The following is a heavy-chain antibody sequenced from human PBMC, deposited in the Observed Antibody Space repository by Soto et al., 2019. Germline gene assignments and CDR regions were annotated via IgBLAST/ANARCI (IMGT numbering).Heavy chain of an antibody. CDR3: ARDDGQTWIQYSSGTNWFDP. CDR1: GFTFSDYY. J-gene: IGHJ5*02. Sequence: GGSLRLSCAASGFTFSDYYMSWIRQAPGKGLEWVSYISSSGSTIYYADSVKGRFTISRDNAKNSLYLQMNSLRAEDTAVYYCARDDGQTWIQYSSGTNWFDPWGQGTLVTVSS. V-gene: IGHV3-11*01. CDR2: ISSSGSTI. D-gene: IGHD6-19*01.